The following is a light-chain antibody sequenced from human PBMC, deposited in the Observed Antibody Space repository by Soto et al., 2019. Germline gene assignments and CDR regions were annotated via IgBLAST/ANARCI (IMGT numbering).Light chain of an antibody. CDR2: SNT. V-gene: IGLV1-44*01. CDR3: AVWDDSLNGCV. Sequence: QSVLTQPPSVSETPGQRGTISCSGSSSNIGSNTVNWYRQPPETAPKLLIYSNTQRPSGVPDRFSGSKSGTSASLGIRGLQSEDEADYYCAVWDDSLNGCVFGTGTKLTVL. J-gene: IGLJ1*01. CDR1: SSNIGSNT.